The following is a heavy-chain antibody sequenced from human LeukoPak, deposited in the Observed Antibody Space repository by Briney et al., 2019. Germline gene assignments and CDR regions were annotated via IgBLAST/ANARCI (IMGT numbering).Heavy chain of an antibody. CDR1: GFTFSSYG. V-gene: IGHV3-30*18. CDR3: AKSRPYSSGWYPDY. CDR2: ISYDGSNK. J-gene: IGHJ4*02. D-gene: IGHD6-19*01. Sequence: TGGSLRLSCAASGFTFSSYGMHWVRQAPGKGLEWVAVISYDGSNKYYADSVKGRFIISRDNSKNTLYLQMNSLRAEDTAVYYCAKSRPYSSGWYPDYWGQGTLVTVSS.